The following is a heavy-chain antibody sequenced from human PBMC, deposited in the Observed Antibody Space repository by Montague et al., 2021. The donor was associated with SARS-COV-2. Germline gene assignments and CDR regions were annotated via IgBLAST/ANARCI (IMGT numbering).Heavy chain of an antibody. D-gene: IGHD3-22*01. CDR2: ISSSGSTI. CDR3: ASLNYYDSSGYYSGGTPDEYFQH. CDR1: GFIFSSYE. V-gene: IGHV3-48*03. Sequence: SLRLSCAASGFIFSSYEMNWVRQAPGKGLEWVSYISSSGSTIYYADSVKGRFTISRDNAKNSLYLQMNSLRAEDTAVYYCASLNYYDSSGYYSGGTPDEYFQHWGQGTLVTVSS. J-gene: IGHJ1*01.